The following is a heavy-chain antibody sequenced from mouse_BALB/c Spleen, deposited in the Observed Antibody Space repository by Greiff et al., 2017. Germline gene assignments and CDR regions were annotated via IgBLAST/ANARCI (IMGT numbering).Heavy chain of an antibody. V-gene: IGHV3-2*02. CDR2: ISYSGST. Sequence: EVKLMESGPGLVKPSQSLSLTCTVTGYSITSDYAWNWIRQFPGNKLEWMGYISYSGSTSYNPSLKSRISITRDTSKNQFFLQLNSVTTEDTAPYYCARSGDYGAMDYWGQGTSVTVSA. J-gene: IGHJ4*01. D-gene: IGHD2-4*01. CDR3: ARSGDYGAMDY. CDR1: GYSITSDYA.